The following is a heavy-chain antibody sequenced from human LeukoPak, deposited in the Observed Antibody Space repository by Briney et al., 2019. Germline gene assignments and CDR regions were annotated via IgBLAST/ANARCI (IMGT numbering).Heavy chain of an antibody. V-gene: IGHV1-2*02. CDR3: ARGSRIVGAREAFNI. Sequence: GSVKVSCKASGFTFSDYYMHWVRQAPGQGLEWMGWINPNSGGTNYAQNFQGRVTMTRDTSISTAYMELSRLRSDDTAVYYCARGSRIVGAREAFNIWGQGTLVTVSS. CDR2: INPNSGGT. D-gene: IGHD1-26*01. CDR1: GFTFSDYY. J-gene: IGHJ3*02.